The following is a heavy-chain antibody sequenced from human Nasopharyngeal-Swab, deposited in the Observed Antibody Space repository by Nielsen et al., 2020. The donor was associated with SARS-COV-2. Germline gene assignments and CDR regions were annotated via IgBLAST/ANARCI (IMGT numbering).Heavy chain of an antibody. CDR3: AKEGYGAKRFMDV. D-gene: IGHD4-17*01. CDR1: GFTFSSYV. Sequence: GESLKISCAASGFTFSSYVISWVRQASGKGPEWVSGISGSGVSSNYADSVKGRFTISRDNSKNTVYLQMNRLRVEDTVVYYCAKEGYGAKRFMDVWGKGTAVTVSS. CDR2: ISGSGVSS. V-gene: IGHV3-23*01. J-gene: IGHJ6*03.